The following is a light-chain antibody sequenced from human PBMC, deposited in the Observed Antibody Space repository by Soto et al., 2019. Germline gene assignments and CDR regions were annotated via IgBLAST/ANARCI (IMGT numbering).Light chain of an antibody. J-gene: IGLJ2*01. CDR3: QTWGTGIHVV. Sequence: QSVLTQSPSASASLGASVKLTCTLSSGHSSYAIAGHQQQPEKGPRYLMKLDSDGSPTKGDAIPDRFSGSSSGAERYLTISSLQAEDEADYYCQTWGTGIHVVFGGGTKLTVL. CDR1: SGHSSYA. CDR2: LDSDGSP. V-gene: IGLV4-69*01.